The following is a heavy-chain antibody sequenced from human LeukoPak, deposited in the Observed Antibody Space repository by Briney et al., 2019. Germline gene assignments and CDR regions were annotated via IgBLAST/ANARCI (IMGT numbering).Heavy chain of an antibody. V-gene: IGHV4-34*01. D-gene: IGHD5-18*01. CDR3: ARDGTEDTAMVIGY. J-gene: IGHJ4*02. CDR2: INHSGST. CDR1: GGSFSGYY. Sequence: KPSETLSLTCAVYGGSFSGYYWSWIRQPPGKGLEWIGEINHSGSTNYNPSLKSRVTISVDKSKNQFSLKLSSVTAADTAVYYCARDGTEDTAMVIGYWGQGTLVTVSS.